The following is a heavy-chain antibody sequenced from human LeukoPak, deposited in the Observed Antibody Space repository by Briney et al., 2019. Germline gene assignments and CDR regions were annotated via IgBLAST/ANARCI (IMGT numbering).Heavy chain of an antibody. CDR1: GFTFSDAW. D-gene: IGHD1-26*01. J-gene: IGHJ5*01. CDR3: TRVGTTWFHS. Sequence: GGSLRLSCAASGFTFSDAWMSWVRQAPGKGLEWVGRIKSQAGGGTTDYAAPVKGRFSISRDDSKNTLYLQMNSLKTEDTAVYYCTRVGTTWFHSWGQGTLVTVSS. V-gene: IGHV3-15*01. CDR2: IKSQAGGGTT.